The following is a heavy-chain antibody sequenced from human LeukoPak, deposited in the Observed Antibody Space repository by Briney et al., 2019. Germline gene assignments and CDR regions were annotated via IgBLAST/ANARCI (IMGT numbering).Heavy chain of an antibody. Sequence: GGSLRLSCAASGFTFSSYAMSWVRQAPGKGLEWVSAISGTTYYADSVKGRFTISRDNSKNTLYLQMNSLRAEDTAVYYCAKPGYSSGWFLFDYWGQGTLVTVSS. CDR1: GFTFSSYA. V-gene: IGHV3-23*01. CDR3: AKPGYSSGWFLFDY. CDR2: ISGTT. J-gene: IGHJ4*02. D-gene: IGHD6-19*01.